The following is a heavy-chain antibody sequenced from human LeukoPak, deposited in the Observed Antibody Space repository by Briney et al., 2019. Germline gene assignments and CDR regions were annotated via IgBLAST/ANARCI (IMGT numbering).Heavy chain of an antibody. Sequence: GGSLRLSCAASGFTFSSYSMNWVRQAPGKGLEWVSYIRSSSSDIYYADSVKGRFTISRDNAKNSLYLQMNSLRAEDTAVYYCATEPESVTGDDYWGQGTLVTVSS. CDR2: IRSSSSDI. V-gene: IGHV3-21*04. CDR1: GFTFSSYS. CDR3: ATEPESVTGDDY. D-gene: IGHD7-27*01. J-gene: IGHJ4*02.